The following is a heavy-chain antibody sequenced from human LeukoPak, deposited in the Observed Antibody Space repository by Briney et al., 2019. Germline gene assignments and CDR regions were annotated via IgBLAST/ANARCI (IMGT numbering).Heavy chain of an antibody. CDR3: AKDIVVVPAAKGGEYYYYYMDV. J-gene: IGHJ6*03. V-gene: IGHV1-24*01. Sequence: ASVKVSCKVSGYTLTELSMHWVRQAPGKGLEWMGGFDPEDGETIYAQKFQGRVTMTEDTSTDTAYMELSSLRSEDTAVYYCAKDIVVVPAAKGGEYYYYYMDVWGKGTTVTISS. D-gene: IGHD2-2*01. CDR1: GYTLTELS. CDR2: FDPEDGET.